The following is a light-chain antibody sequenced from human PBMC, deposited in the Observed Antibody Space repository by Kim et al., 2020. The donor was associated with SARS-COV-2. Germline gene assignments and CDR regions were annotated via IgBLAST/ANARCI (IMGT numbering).Light chain of an antibody. CDR3: QTWGTGTHVV. CDR2: LNSDGSH. Sequence: QLVLTQSPSASASLGASVKLTCTLSSGHSSYAIAWHQQQPEKGPRYLMKLNSDGSHSKGDGIPDRFSGSSSGAERYLTISSLQSEDEADYYCQTWGTGTHVVFGGGTPADRP. CDR1: SGHSSYA. V-gene: IGLV4-69*01. J-gene: IGLJ2*01.